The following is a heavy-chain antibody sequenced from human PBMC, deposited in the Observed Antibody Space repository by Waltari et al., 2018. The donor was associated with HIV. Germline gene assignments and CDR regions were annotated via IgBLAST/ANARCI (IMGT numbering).Heavy chain of an antibody. CDR2: RSYEAREK. J-gene: IGHJ2*01. V-gene: IGHV3-7*01. CDR1: GFTFSSHD. CDR3: VRQPLRHDL. Sequence: EVKLVESGGGAVQTGGSLRLSCEGSGFTFSSHDMDWVRQTPGKGLEWVAQRSYEAREKFHGDSVRGRFVVSRDNARNSIFLQMNNLRDDDTGVYFCVRQPLRHDL.